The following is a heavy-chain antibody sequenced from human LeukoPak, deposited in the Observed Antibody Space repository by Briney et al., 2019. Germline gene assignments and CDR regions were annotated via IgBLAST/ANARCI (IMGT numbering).Heavy chain of an antibody. CDR2: INPYSGAS. J-gene: IGHJ5*02. CDR1: GYGFSDLY. CDR3: ATASVTRMRDP. Sequence: GASVKVSCKASGYGFSDLYFHWVRQAPGQGLEWMGWINPYSGASIYAQKFQGRVTMETSSSTVYMQWSRLRYDDTAVYYCATASVTRMRDPWGQGTLVTVSS. V-gene: IGHV1-2*02.